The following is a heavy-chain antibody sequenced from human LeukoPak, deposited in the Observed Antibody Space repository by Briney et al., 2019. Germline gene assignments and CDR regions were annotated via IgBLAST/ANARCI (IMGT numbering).Heavy chain of an antibody. D-gene: IGHD6-19*01. CDR3: ARGLVEQWLVPGY. Sequence: ASVKVSCKASGYTFTSYDINWVRQATGQGLEWMGWMNPNSGNTGYAQKFQGRVTMTRNTSISTACMELSSLRSEDTAVYYCARGLVEQWLVPGYWGQGTLVTVSS. V-gene: IGHV1-8*01. CDR2: MNPNSGNT. CDR1: GYTFTSYD. J-gene: IGHJ4*02.